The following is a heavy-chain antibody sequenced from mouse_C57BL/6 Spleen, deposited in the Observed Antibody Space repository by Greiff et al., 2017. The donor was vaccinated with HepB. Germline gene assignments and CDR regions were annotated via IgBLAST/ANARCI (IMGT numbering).Heavy chain of an antibody. D-gene: IGHD4-1*01. J-gene: IGHJ2*01. CDR2: INPNNGGT. CDR3: ARKLGYFDY. Sequence: EVQLQQSGPELVKPGASVKISCKASGYTFTDYYMNWVKQSRGKSLEWIGDINPNNGGTSYNQKFKGKATLTVDKSSSTAYMELRSLTSEDSAVYYCARKLGYFDYWGQGTTLTVSS. V-gene: IGHV1-26*01. CDR1: GYTFTDYY.